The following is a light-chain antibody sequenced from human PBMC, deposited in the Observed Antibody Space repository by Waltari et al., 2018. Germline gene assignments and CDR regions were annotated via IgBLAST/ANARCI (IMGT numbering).Light chain of an antibody. Sequence: EIEMTQSPAIMSVSPGERVTLSCRASQKISNNFAWYQQKPGQAPRLLSYGPTTRASGIPGRFRGSGSGTESTLTIDGLQSEDFAVYYCLQYNDWPPLFTFGPGTKGEIK. J-gene: IGKJ3*01. CDR1: QKISNN. CDR3: LQYNDWPPLFT. V-gene: IGKV3-15*01. CDR2: GPT.